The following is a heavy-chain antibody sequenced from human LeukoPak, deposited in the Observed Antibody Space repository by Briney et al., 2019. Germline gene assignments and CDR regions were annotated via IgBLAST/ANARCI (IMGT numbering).Heavy chain of an antibody. V-gene: IGHV3-30*02. CDR1: AFTFSRYG. CDR3: AKEIWPTVTTPGWTYFDY. D-gene: IGHD4-17*01. CDR2: IRYDGSKK. J-gene: IGHJ4*02. Sequence: GGSLRLSCSTSAFTFSRYGMHWVRQAPGKGLEWVAFIRYDGSKKYYADSVKGRFTISRDNSKNTLYLQMNSLRAEDTAVYYCAKEIWPTVTTPGWTYFDYWGQGALVTVSS.